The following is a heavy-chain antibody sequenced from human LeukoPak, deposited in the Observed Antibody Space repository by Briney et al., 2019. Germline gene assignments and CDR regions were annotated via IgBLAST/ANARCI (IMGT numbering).Heavy chain of an antibody. J-gene: IGHJ4*02. CDR1: GFTFSSYA. CDR2: ISGSGGST. V-gene: IGHV3-23*01. CDR3: AKDTTPYYYDSSGYFDY. D-gene: IGHD3-22*01. Sequence: GGSLRLSCAASGFTFSSYAMSWVRQAPGKGLEWVSAISGSGGSTYYADSVKGRITISRDNSKNTLYLQMNSRRAEDTAVYYCAKDTTPYYYDSSGYFDYWGQGTLVTVSS.